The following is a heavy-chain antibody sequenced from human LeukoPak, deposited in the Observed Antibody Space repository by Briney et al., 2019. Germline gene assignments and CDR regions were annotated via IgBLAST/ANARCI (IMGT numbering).Heavy chain of an antibody. CDR1: GFTFSSYA. CDR3: AKERMTTTSFDY. J-gene: IGHJ4*02. CDR2: ISGSGGTT. D-gene: IGHD4-11*01. Sequence: GGSLRLSCAASGFTFSSYAMSWVRQAPGKGLEWVSDISGSGGTTHYADSVKGRFTISRDNSKNTLYLQMNSLRAEDTAVYYCAKERMTTTSFDYWGQGTLVTVSS. V-gene: IGHV3-23*01.